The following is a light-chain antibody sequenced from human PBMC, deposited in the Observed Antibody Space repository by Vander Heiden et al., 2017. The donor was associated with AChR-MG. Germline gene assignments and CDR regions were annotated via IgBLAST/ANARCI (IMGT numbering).Light chain of an antibody. CDR1: QNIYRL. CDR3: LQRAYLWT. CDR2: DAS. Sequence: IVLTQSPATLSLSPGERATLSCRASQNIYRLLAWYQQKPGQAPRLLIYDASHRAAGIPARFSGSGSGTDFTLIISSLEPEDFATYYCLQRAYLWTFGQGTRVDIK. J-gene: IGKJ1*01. V-gene: IGKV3-11*01.